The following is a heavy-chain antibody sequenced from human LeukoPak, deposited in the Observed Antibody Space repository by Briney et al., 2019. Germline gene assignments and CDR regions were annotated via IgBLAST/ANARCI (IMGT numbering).Heavy chain of an antibody. V-gene: IGHV3-21*01. CDR3: ARSHYDSSGYYNYFDY. Sequence: PGGSLRLSCAASGFTFSSYSMNWVRQAPGKGLEWVSSISSSSSYIYYADSVKGRFTISRDNAKNSLYLQMNSLRAEGTAVYYCARSHYDSSGYYNYFDYWGQGTLVTVSS. D-gene: IGHD3-22*01. CDR2: ISSSSSYI. J-gene: IGHJ4*02. CDR1: GFTFSSYS.